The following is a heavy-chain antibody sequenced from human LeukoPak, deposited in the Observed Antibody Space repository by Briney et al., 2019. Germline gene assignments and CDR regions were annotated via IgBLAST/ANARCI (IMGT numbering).Heavy chain of an antibody. J-gene: IGHJ6*03. D-gene: IGHD2-15*01. CDR2: IHYSGST. Sequence: KASETLSLTCTVSGGSISSSSYYWGWIRQPPGKGLEWIGSIHYSGSTNYNPSLKSRVTISVDTSKNQFSLKLSSVTAADTAVYYCARGYCSGGSCYSYYYYNYMDVWGKGTRVTVSS. V-gene: IGHV4-39*07. CDR3: ARGYCSGGSCYSYYYYNYMDV. CDR1: GGSISSSSYY.